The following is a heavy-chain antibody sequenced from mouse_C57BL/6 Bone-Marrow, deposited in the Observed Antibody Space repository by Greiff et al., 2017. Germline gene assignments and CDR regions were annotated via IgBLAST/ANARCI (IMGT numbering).Heavy chain of an antibody. V-gene: IGHV1-50*01. CDR3: ARENYYGSSFYWYFDV. CDR2: IDPSDSYT. CDR1: GYTFTSYW. Sequence: VQLQQPGAELVKPGASVKLSCKASGYTFTSYWMQWVKQRPGQGLEWIGEIDPSDSYTNYNQKFKGKATLTVDTSSSTAYMQLSSLTSEDSAVYYCARENYYGSSFYWYFDVWGTGTTVTVSS. D-gene: IGHD1-1*01. J-gene: IGHJ1*03.